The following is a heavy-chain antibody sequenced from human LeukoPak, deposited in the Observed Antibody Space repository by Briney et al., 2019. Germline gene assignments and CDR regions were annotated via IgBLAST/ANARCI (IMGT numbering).Heavy chain of an antibody. J-gene: IGHJ4*02. V-gene: IGHV3-33*01. CDR3: VRTPVTVGSGTFYFDS. CDR1: GFTFSSCD. D-gene: IGHD3-16*01. CDR2: IWYDGTNK. Sequence: GGSLRLSCAASGFTFSSCDMHWVRQAPGKGLEWVAVIWYDGTNKQYADSVKGRFSISRDNSENTLYLQMNSLRAEDTAVYYCVRTPVTVGSGTFYFDSWGQGTLVTVSS.